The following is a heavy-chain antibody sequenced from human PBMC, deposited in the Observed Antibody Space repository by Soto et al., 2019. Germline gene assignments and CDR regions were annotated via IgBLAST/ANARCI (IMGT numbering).Heavy chain of an antibody. CDR2: INMDGTST. CDR1: GFTFSGDW. D-gene: IGHD2-8*02. Sequence: GGSLRLSCVASGFTFSGDWMHWVRQAAGKGLVWVSRINMDGTSTNYADSVKGRFTISRDNAKNTLYLQMNSLRVDDTAVYYCARGPRGLYHHDYWGQGALVTVPQ. J-gene: IGHJ4*02. CDR3: ARGPRGLYHHDY. V-gene: IGHV3-74*01.